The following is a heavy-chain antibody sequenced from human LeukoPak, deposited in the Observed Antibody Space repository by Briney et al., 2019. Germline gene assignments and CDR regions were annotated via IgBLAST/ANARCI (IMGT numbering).Heavy chain of an antibody. CDR3: ARDFSDLFDY. CDR2: IHSDGRST. Sequence: GGSLRLSCAASGFTFSTYWMHWVRQAPGKGLVWVSRIHSDGRSTSYADSVNGRFTISRDNAKNSLYLQMNSLRAEDTAVYYCARDFSDLFDYWGQGTLVTVSS. CDR1: GFTFSTYW. J-gene: IGHJ4*02. D-gene: IGHD2-21*02. V-gene: IGHV3-74*01.